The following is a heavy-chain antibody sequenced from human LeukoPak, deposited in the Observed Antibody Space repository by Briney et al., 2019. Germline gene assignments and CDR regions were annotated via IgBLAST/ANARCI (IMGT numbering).Heavy chain of an antibody. V-gene: IGHV1-69*13. CDR3: ARAVSLGDIAWDI. Sequence: ASVKVSCKASGGTFSSYAISWVRQAPGQGLEWMGGIIPIFGTANYAQKFQGRVTITADESTSTAYMELSSLRSEDTAVYFCARAVSLGDIAWDIWGQGTMVTVSS. CDR1: GGTFSSYA. CDR2: IIPIFGTA. D-gene: IGHD3-16*01. J-gene: IGHJ3*02.